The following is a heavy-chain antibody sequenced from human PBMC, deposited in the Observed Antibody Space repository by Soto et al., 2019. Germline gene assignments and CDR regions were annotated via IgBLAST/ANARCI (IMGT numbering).Heavy chain of an antibody. Sequence: QVPLVESGGGVVQPGRSLRLSCAASGFTFRSYAMDWVRQAPGKGLEWEAVISYDGTNKYYADSVKGRFTISRDNSKNTLSLQMNSLRAEDTAVYYCARGDSNSWSDYWGQGTLVTVSS. V-gene: IGHV3-30*01. CDR2: ISYDGTNK. D-gene: IGHD6-13*01. CDR3: ARGDSNSWSDY. CDR1: GFTFRSYA. J-gene: IGHJ4*02.